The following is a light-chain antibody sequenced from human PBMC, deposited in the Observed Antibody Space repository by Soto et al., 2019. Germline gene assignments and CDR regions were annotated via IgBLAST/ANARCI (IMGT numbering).Light chain of an antibody. CDR2: DVS. CDR3: SSYTSSSTLV. Sequence: QSALTQPASVSGSPGQSITISCTGTSSDVGGHNSVAWYQHNPGKAPKLMIHDVSNRPSGVSSRFSGSKSGNTASLSISWLQAEDEADYYCSSYTSSSTLVFGTGTKVTVL. J-gene: IGLJ1*01. CDR1: SSDVGGHNS. V-gene: IGLV2-14*01.